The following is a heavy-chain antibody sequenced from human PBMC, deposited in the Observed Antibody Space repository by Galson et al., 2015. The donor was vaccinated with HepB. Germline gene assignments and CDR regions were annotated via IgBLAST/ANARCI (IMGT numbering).Heavy chain of an antibody. D-gene: IGHD6-19*01. CDR3: ATVRGSSGWSYFDS. CDR1: GFTFTSYA. CDR2: ISGSGGAT. V-gene: IGHV3-23*01. Sequence: SLRLSCAASGFTFTSYAMSWVRQAPGKGLEWVSEISGSGGATYYADSVKGRFTISRDNSKNTLYLQMNSLRAEDTAVYYCATVRGSSGWSYFDSWGQGNLVTVSS. J-gene: IGHJ4*02.